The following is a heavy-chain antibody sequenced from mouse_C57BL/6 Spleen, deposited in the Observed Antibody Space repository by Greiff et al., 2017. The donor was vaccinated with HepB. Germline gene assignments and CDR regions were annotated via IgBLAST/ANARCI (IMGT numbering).Heavy chain of an antibody. CDR2: FYPGSGSI. CDR3: ARHEEGALSGLAMDY. D-gene: IGHD6-5*01. J-gene: IGHJ4*01. CDR1: GYTFTEYT. Sequence: VKLMESGAELVKPGASVKLSCKASGYTFTEYTIHWVKQRSGQGLEWIGWFYPGSGSIKYNEKFKDKATLTADKSSSTVYMELSRLTSEDSAVYFCARHEEGALSGLAMDYWGQGTSVTVSS. V-gene: IGHV1-62-2*01.